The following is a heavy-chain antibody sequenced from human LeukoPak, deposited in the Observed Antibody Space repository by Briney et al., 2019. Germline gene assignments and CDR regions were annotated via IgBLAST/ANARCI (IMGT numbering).Heavy chain of an antibody. V-gene: IGHV1-24*01. D-gene: IGHD3-9*01. J-gene: IGHJ6*02. CDR1: GYTLTESS. CDR3: ATARRYFDWLFRGRDYYYGMDV. CDR2: FDPEDGET. Sequence: ASVKVSCKVSGYTLTESSMHWVRQAPGKGLEWMGGFDPEDGETIYAQKFQGRVTMTEDTSTDTAYMELSSLRSEDTAVYYCATARRYFDWLFRGRDYYYGMDVWGQGTTVTVS.